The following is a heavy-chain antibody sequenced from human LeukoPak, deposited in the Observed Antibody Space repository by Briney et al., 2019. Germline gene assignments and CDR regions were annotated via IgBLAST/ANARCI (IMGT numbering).Heavy chain of an antibody. CDR3: ARVRLADERAWAY. CDR1: GYTFSDFY. D-gene: IGHD3-3*02. V-gene: IGHV1-2*02. J-gene: IGHJ4*02. CDR2: ITPKSGDT. Sequence: ASVTVSCKASGYTFSDFYIHWVRQAPGQGLEYVGWITPKSGDTYSPQRFQGRVTMTRDASISTAYMELSSLRSDDTAVYFCARVRLADERAWAYRGQGTLVTVSS.